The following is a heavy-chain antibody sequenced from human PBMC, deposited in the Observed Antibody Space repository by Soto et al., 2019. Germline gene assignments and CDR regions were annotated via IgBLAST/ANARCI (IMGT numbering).Heavy chain of an antibody. CDR2: IIPILGIA. J-gene: IGHJ4*02. D-gene: IGHD3-22*01. CDR3: ARSYVSSDSSGYYHYDFDY. CDR1: GGTFSSYT. V-gene: IGHV1-69*02. Sequence: QVQLVQSGAEVKKPGSSVKVSCKASGGTFSSYTISWVRQAPGQGLEWMGRIIPILGIANYAQKFQGRVTITADKSTSTAYMELSSRRSEDTAVYYCARSYVSSDSSGYYHYDFDYWGQGTLVTVSS.